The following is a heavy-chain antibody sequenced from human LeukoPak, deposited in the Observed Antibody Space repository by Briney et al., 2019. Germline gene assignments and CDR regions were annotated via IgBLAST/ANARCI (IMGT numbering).Heavy chain of an antibody. V-gene: IGHV3-74*01. CDR1: GFTFSNYW. J-gene: IGHJ5*01. D-gene: IGHD4-23*01. Sequence: GGSLRLXCAASGFTFSNYWMHWVRRAPRKGLVWVSRINSDGSGTTYADSVRGRFTISRDNAKNTLYLQVNSLRAEDTAVYYCARTEGTVAYDSWGQGTLVTVSS. CDR2: INSDGSGT. CDR3: ARTEGTVAYDS.